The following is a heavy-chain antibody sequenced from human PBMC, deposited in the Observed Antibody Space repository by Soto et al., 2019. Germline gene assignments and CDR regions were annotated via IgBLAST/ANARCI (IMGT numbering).Heavy chain of an antibody. CDR3: VRVLASGYGSSWYLDY. D-gene: IGHD6-13*01. V-gene: IGHV4-31*03. CDR1: GGSINSGDYY. Sequence: QVQLQESGPGLVKPSESLSLTCTVSGGSINSGDYYWSWIRQHPGKGLEWIGHIYFTGNTFYIPSIKSRVSISLDTPKNQFSLNLSSVTAADTAIYYCVRVLASGYGSSWYLDYWGQGTLVTVSS. CDR2: IYFTGNT. J-gene: IGHJ4*02.